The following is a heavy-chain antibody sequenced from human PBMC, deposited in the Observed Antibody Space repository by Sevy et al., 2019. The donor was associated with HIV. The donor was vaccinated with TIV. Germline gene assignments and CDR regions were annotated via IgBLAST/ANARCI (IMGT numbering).Heavy chain of an antibody. CDR1: GYTLIQLS. CDR3: AITKDYYDSSGYPFDY. V-gene: IGHV1-24*01. D-gene: IGHD3-22*01. CDR2: FDPEDGET. Sequence: ASVKVSCKVSGYTLIQLSMHWVQQVPGKGLEWMGSFDPEDGETIYAQKFQGRVTMTEDTSTDTAYMELSSLKSEDTAIFYCAITKDYYDSSGYPFDYWGQGTLVTVSS. J-gene: IGHJ4*02.